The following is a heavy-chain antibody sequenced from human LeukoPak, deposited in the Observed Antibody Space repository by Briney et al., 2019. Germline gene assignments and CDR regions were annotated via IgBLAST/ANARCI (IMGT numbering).Heavy chain of an antibody. CDR2: INHSGNT. V-gene: IGHV4-34*01. Sequence: SETLSLTCAVYGGSFSGYYWSWIRQPPGKGLQWIGEINHSGNTDYDPSLKSRVTISVDTSKNQFSLKLSSVTAADTAVYYCARGLGSGYSRNFDYWGQGTLVTVSS. CDR3: ARGLGSGYSRNFDY. D-gene: IGHD3-22*01. J-gene: IGHJ4*02. CDR1: GGSFSGYY.